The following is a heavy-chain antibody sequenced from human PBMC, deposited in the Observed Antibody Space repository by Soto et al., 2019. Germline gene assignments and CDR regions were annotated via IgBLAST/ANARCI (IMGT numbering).Heavy chain of an antibody. CDR2: IDWDDDK. CDR1: GFSLNTESMR. J-gene: IGHJ4*02. Sequence: SGPTLVNPTETLTLTCTFSGFSLNTESMRVSCIRQPPGKALEWLARIDWDDDKFYTSSLKTRLTISKDTSKNQVVLTMTNMDLVDTGTYYCARDFGDYYFDYWGQGALVTVSS. D-gene: IGHD3-16*01. V-gene: IGHV2-70*04. CDR3: ARDFGDYYFDY.